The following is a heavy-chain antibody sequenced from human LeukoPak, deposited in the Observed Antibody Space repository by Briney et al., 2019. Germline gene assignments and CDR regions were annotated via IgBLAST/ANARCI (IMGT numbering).Heavy chain of an antibody. V-gene: IGHV3-23*01. Sequence: GGPLRLSCAASGFTFSSYAMSWVRQAPGKGLEWVSAISGSGGSTYYADSVKGRFTISRDNSKNTLYLQMNSLRAEDTAVYYCAKDRAHYYGSGSYFYWGQGTLVTVSS. CDR1: GFTFSSYA. J-gene: IGHJ4*02. CDR3: AKDRAHYYGSGSYFY. CDR2: ISGSGGST. D-gene: IGHD3-10*01.